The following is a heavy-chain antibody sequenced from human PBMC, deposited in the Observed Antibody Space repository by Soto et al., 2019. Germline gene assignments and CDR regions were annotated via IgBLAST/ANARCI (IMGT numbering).Heavy chain of an antibody. CDR3: ARGLFSSSKPRPYYYYGMDV. V-gene: IGHV3-13*01. CDR2: IGTAGDT. J-gene: IGHJ6*02. D-gene: IGHD6-13*01. Sequence: HPGGSLRLSCAASGFTFSSYDMHWVRQATGKGLEWVSAIGTAGDTYYPGSVKGRFTISRENAKNSLYLQMNSLRAGDTAVYYCARGLFSSSKPRPYYYYGMDVWGQGTTVTVSS. CDR1: GFTFSSYD.